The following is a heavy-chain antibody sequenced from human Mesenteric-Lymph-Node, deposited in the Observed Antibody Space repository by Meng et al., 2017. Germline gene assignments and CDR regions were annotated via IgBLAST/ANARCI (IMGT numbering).Heavy chain of an antibody. CDR2: ISYDGSNK. J-gene: IGHJ4*02. D-gene: IGHD3-16*02. CDR3: ARDPRAYRYGVRGYFFDH. CDR1: GFTFSSYA. Sequence: GESLKISCAASGFTFSSYAMHWVRQAPGKGLEWVAVISYDGSNKYYADSVKGRFTISRDNSKNTLSLRMDSLRAEDTAIYYCARDPRAYRYGVRGYFFDHWGQGILVTVSS. V-gene: IGHV3-30*04.